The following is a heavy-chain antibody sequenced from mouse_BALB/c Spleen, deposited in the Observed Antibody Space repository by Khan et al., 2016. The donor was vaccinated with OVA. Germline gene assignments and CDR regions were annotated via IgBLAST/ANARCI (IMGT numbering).Heavy chain of an antibody. CDR3: ARLAYYYNSEGFAY. D-gene: IGHD1-1*02. Sequence: EVELVESGGDLVKTGGSLKLSCAASGFTFSTYGMSWVRQTPDKKLEWVATISSGGHYTYYIDSVKGRFTISRDNAKNILYLQMTSLRSEDTAMHYCARLAYYYNSEGFAYWGQGTLVTVSA. J-gene: IGHJ3*01. V-gene: IGHV5-6*01. CDR2: ISSGGHYT. CDR1: GFTFSTYG.